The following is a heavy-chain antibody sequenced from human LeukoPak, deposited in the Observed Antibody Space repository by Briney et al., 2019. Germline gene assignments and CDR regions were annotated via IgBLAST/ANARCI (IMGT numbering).Heavy chain of an antibody. CDR3: ARDGGELRYFDWLPHLN. CDR2: IYSGGST. CDR1: GFTVSNNY. Sequence: QPGGSLRLSCAASGFTVSNNYMSWVRQAPGKGLEWVSVIYSGGSTYYADSVKGRFTISRDNSKNTLYLQMNSLRAEDTAVYYCARDGGELRYFDWLPHLNWGQGTLVTVSS. D-gene: IGHD3-9*01. J-gene: IGHJ4*02. V-gene: IGHV3-66*01.